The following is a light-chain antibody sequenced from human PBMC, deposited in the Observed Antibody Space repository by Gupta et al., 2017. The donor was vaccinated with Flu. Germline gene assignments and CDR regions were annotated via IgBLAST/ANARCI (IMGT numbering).Light chain of an antibody. CDR3: QHRNSTPWT. V-gene: IGKV1-39*01. CDR1: QSISSY. CDR2: AAS. Sequence: DIQMTQSPSSLSASVGDRVTITCRASQSISSYLNWYQQKPGKAPKLLIYAASRVKSGVPTRFSGSGSGTDFTLTISSRQPEDFANYYCQHRNSTPWTFGQGTKVEIK. J-gene: IGKJ1*01.